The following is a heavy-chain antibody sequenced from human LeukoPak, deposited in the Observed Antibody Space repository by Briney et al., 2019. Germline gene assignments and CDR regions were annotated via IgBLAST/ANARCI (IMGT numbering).Heavy chain of an antibody. V-gene: IGHV4-39*07. CDR3: AREEYYYDSSGYVDY. D-gene: IGHD3-22*01. CDR2: IYYSGST. Sequence: PSETLSLTCTVSGGSISSSSYYWGWIRQPPGKGLEWIGSIYYSGSTYYNPSLKSRVTISVDTSKNQFSLKLSSVTAADAAVYYCAREEYYYDSSGYVDYWGQGTLVTVSS. CDR1: GGSISSSSYY. J-gene: IGHJ4*02.